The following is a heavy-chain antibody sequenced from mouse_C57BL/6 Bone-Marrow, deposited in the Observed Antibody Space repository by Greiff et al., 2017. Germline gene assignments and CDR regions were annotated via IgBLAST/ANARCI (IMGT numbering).Heavy chain of an antibody. Sequence: QVQLKQSGPGLVQPSQSLSITCTVSGFSITSYGVHWVRQSPGKGLEWLGVIWSGGSTDYNAAFISRLSISKDNAKSQVFFKMNILQADDTAIYYWASDYGYPAWFAYGGQGTLVTVSA. J-gene: IGHJ3*01. D-gene: IGHD2-2*01. CDR1: GFSITSYG. CDR2: IWSGGST. V-gene: IGHV2-2*01. CDR3: ASDYGYPAWFAY.